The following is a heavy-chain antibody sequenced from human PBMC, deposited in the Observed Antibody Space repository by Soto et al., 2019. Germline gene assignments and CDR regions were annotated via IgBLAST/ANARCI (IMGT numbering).Heavy chain of an antibody. CDR1: GFTFSNYW. D-gene: IGHD2-15*01. CDR2: INEHGSER. J-gene: IGHJ4*02. CDR3: VKGISTPGIDI. V-gene: IGHV3-7*03. Sequence: PGGSLRLSCAASGFTFSNYWMNWVRQAPGKGLEWVANINEHGSERSYVDSVEGRFTVSRDNVKNSVYLQMNSLRIDDTAVYYCVKGISTPGIDIWGQGTLVTVPS.